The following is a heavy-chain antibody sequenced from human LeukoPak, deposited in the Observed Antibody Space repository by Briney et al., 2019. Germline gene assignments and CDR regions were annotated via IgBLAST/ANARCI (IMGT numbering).Heavy chain of an antibody. CDR1: GFTVSSNY. Sequence: GGSLRLSCAASGFTVSSNYMSWVRQAPGKGLEWVSVIYSGGSTYYADSVKGRFTISRDNSKNTLYLQMNSLTAEDTAVYYCARVGVVPAAIPDGFDIWGQGTTVTVSS. V-gene: IGHV3-53*01. D-gene: IGHD2-2*01. J-gene: IGHJ3*02. CDR3: ARVGVVPAAIPDGFDI. CDR2: IYSGGST.